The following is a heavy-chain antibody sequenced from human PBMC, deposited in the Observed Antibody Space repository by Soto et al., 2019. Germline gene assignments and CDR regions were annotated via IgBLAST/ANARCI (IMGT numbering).Heavy chain of an antibody. CDR1: GGSISSYY. CDR2: SYHSGST. CDR3: ARSYGDYVFDY. V-gene: IGHV4-59*01. J-gene: IGHJ4*02. Sequence: QVQLQESGPGLVKPSETLSLTCTVSGGSISSYYWSWIRQPPGKGLEWIGSSYHSGSTNYSPSLKSRVTISVDTSKNQFSLKLSSVTAADTAVYYCARSYGDYVFDYWGQGTLVTVSS. D-gene: IGHD4-17*01.